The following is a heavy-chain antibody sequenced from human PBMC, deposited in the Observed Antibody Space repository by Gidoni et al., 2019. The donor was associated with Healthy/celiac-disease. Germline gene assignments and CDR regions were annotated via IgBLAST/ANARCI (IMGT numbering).Heavy chain of an antibody. CDR1: GFTFSDYY. V-gene: IGHV3-11*01. J-gene: IGHJ4*02. CDR2: IISSGSTI. D-gene: IGHD3-9*01. Sequence: QVQLVESGGGLVKPGGSLRLSCAASGFTFSDYYMSWIRRAPGKGLEWVSDIISSGSTIYYADSVKGRFTISRYNAKNSLYLQMNSLRAEDTAVYYCARDSRDYDIWTGYPFDYWGQGTLVTVSS. CDR3: ARDSRDYDIWTGYPFDY.